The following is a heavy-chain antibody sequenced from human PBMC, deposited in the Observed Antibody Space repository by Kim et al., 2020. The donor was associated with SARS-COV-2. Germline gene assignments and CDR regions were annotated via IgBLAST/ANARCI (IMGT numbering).Heavy chain of an antibody. J-gene: IGHJ4*02. CDR1: GYTFTSYG. CDR3: ARDEIAVAGTGGNFDY. Sequence: ASVKVSCKASGYTFTSYGISWVRQAPGQGLEWMGWISAYNGNTNYAQKLQGRVTMTTDTSTNTAYMELRSLRSDDTAVYYCARDEIAVAGTGGNFDYWGQGTLVTVSS. V-gene: IGHV1-18*01. CDR2: ISAYNGNT. D-gene: IGHD6-19*01.